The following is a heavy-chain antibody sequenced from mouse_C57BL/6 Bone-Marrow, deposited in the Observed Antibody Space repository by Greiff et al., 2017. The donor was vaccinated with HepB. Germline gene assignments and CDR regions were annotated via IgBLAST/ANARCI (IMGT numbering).Heavy chain of an antibody. V-gene: IGHV1-81*01. Sequence: QVQLQQSGAELARPGASVKLSCKASGYTFTSYGISWVKQRTGQGLEWIGEIYPRSGNTYYNEKFKGKATLTADKSSSKAYMELRSLTSEDSAVYFCARNGSSCFDYWGQGTTLTVSS. CDR3: ARNGSSCFDY. J-gene: IGHJ2*01. CDR2: IYPRSGNT. CDR1: GYTFTSYG. D-gene: IGHD1-1*01.